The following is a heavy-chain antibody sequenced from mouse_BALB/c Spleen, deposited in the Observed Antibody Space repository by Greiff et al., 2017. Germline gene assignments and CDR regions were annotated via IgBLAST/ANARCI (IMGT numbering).Heavy chain of an antibody. J-gene: IGHJ3*01. Sequence: EVQLQQSGAELVRSGASVKLSCTASGFNIKDYYMHWVKQRPEQGLGWIGWIDPENGDTEYAPKFQGKATMTADTSSNTAYLQLSSLTSEDTAVYYCTNYYYGSSYGWFAYWGEGTLVTVSA. CDR3: TNYYYGSSYGWFAY. D-gene: IGHD1-1*01. V-gene: IGHV14-4*02. CDR2: IDPENGDT. CDR1: GFNIKDYY.